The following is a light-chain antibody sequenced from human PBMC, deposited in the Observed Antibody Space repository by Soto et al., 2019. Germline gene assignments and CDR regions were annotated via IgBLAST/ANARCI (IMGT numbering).Light chain of an antibody. CDR1: SSDVGGYSF. CDR3: SSYTSSNSWV. Sequence: QSALTQPASASGSPGQSITISCTGTSSDVGGYSFVSWYQHHPGKAPKLMIYEVSNRPSWVSYRFSGSKSGNTASLTISGLQAEDEADYYCSSYTSSNSWVFGGGTKLTVL. J-gene: IGLJ3*02. V-gene: IGLV2-14*01. CDR2: EVS.